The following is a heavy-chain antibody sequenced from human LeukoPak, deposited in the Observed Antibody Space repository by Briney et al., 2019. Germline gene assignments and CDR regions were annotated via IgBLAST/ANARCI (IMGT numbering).Heavy chain of an antibody. J-gene: IGHJ4*02. Sequence: GGSLRLSCAASGFTFTTYWLGWVRQPPGKGLEWVANIKQDGTEKYYVDSVKGRFTISRDNAKNSLYLQMNSLRAEDTAVYYCARESADTAMVLYSDYWGQGTLVTVSS. D-gene: IGHD5-18*01. CDR3: ARESADTAMVLYSDY. V-gene: IGHV3-7*01. CDR1: GFTFTTYW. CDR2: IKQDGTEK.